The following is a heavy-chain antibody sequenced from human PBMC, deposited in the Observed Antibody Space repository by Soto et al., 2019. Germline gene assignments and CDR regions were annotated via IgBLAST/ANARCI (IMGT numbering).Heavy chain of an antibody. D-gene: IGHD3-22*01. CDR1: GFTFSSYA. Sequence: QVQLVESGGGVVQPGRSLRLSCAASGFTFSSYAMHWVRQAPGKGLEWVAVISYDGSNKYYADSVKGRFTISRDNSKNTLYLQMNSLRAEDTAVYYCARGGYYDSSGIDAFDIWGQGTMVTVSS. V-gene: IGHV3-30-3*01. CDR3: ARGGYYDSSGIDAFDI. CDR2: ISYDGSNK. J-gene: IGHJ3*02.